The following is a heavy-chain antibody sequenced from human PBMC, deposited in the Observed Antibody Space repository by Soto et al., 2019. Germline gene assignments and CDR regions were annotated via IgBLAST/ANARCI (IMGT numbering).Heavy chain of an antibody. V-gene: IGHV4-59*01. CDR3: ARAAGRTIFGVVILSWFDP. CDR1: GGSINSYY. CDR2: IYYSGST. Sequence: PSETLSLTCTVSGGSINSYYWSWIRQPPGKAMEWIGYIYYSGSTNYNPSLKSRVTISVDTSKNQFSLKLSSVTAADTAVYYCARAAGRTIFGVVILSWFDPWGQGTLVTVSS. D-gene: IGHD3-3*01. J-gene: IGHJ5*02.